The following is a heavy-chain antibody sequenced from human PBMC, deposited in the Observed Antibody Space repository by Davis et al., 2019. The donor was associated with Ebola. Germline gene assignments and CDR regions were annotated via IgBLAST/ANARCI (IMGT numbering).Heavy chain of an antibody. J-gene: IGHJ4*02. CDR1: GGSINSDY. CDR3: AREVWFGELLHSFDF. D-gene: IGHD3-10*01. Sequence: PSETLSLTCTVSGGSINSDYWSWIRQPPGQGLEWIGYIYYSGSTNYNPSLKSRVTISVDTSKNQFSLRLGSVTAADTAVYYCAREVWFGELLHSFDFWGQGSLVTVSS. CDR2: IYYSGST. V-gene: IGHV4-59*12.